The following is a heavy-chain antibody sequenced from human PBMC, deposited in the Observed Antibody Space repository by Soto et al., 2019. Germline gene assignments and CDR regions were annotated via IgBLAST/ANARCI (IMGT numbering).Heavy chain of an antibody. V-gene: IGHV3-33*01. CDR3: ARPLEQHQLGFGMDV. J-gene: IGHJ6*01. CDR1: GFTFSTYG. Sequence: GGSLRLSCAASGFTFSTYGMHWVRQAPGKGLEWVAVIWYDGSKIYYADSVKGRFTISRDNSKSTLYLQMNSLRAEDTAVYYCARPLEQHQLGFGMDVWGQGSPVTVSS. CDR2: IWYDGSKI. D-gene: IGHD6-13*01.